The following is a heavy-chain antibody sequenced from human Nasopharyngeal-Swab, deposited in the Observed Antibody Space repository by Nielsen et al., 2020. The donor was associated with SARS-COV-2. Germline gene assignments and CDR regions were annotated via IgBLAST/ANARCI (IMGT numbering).Heavy chain of an antibody. CDR2: IYTSGST. CDR1: GGSISSGSYY. D-gene: IGHD2-2*01. J-gene: IGHJ6*02. V-gene: IGHV4-61*02. CDR3: ARGLNPRYCSSTSCKWGGYYYYGMDV. Sequence: LRLSCTVSGGSISSGSYYWSWIRQPAGKGLEWIGRIYTSGSTNYNPSLKSRVTISVDTSKNQFSLKLSSVTAADTAVYYCARGLNPRYCSSTSCKWGGYYYYGMDVWGQGTTVTVSS.